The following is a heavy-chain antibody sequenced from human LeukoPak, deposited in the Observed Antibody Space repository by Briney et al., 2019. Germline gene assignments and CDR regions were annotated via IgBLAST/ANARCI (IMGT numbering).Heavy chain of an antibody. Sequence: PSGTLSLTCTVSGASISSSYWSWLRQPPGKRLEWLGYIYYNGNTNSNPSLKSRVTISADTSKNQFSLKLSSVTAADTAIYYCVRGNYDNRGYSNAFDIWGQGTMVTVSS. V-gene: IGHV4-59*01. J-gene: IGHJ3*02. CDR1: GASISSSY. CDR3: VRGNYDNRGYSNAFDI. D-gene: IGHD3-22*01. CDR2: IYYNGNT.